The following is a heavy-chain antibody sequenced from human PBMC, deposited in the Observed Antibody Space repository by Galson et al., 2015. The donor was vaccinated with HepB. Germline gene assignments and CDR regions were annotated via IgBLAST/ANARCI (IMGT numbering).Heavy chain of an antibody. D-gene: IGHD5-18*01. CDR2: ISGSGAST. CDR1: GFTFSSYA. V-gene: IGHV3-23*01. CDR3: AKVERGYSYGIFDD. Sequence: SLRLSCAAPGFTFSSYAMSWVRQAPGKGLEWVSGISGSGASTYSADSVKGRFTISRDNSKNTLYLQMNSLRVEDTAVYYCAKVERGYSYGIFDDWGQGTLVTVSS. J-gene: IGHJ4*02.